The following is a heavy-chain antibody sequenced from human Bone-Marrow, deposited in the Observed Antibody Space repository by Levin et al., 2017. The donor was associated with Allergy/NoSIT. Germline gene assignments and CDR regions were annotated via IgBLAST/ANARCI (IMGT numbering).Heavy chain of an antibody. V-gene: IGHV5-51*01. D-gene: IGHD3-10*01. CDR3: ARQSDELHPYDGEWVEEHYFDH. Sequence: GGSLRLSCQGSGYQFTDYWIGWVRQLPGKGLEWMGNIYSGDSETRSSPSFQGQVTFSVDKSMNTAYLQWDSLRASDTAMYYCARQSDELHPYDGEWVEEHYFDHWGQGTLVTVSS. CDR1: GYQFTDYW. CDR2: IYSGDSET. J-gene: IGHJ4*02.